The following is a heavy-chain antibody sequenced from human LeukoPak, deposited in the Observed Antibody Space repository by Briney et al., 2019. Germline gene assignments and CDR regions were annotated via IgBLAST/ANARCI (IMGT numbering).Heavy chain of an antibody. CDR1: GGSISNYY. Sequence: PSETLSLTCTVSGGSISNYYWNWIRQPAGKGLEWIGRMYTSGSSNYNPSLKSRVTISVDKSKNQLYLNLTSVTAAGTAVYYCVRDMGTDDAFDIWGQGTMVIVSS. V-gene: IGHV4-4*07. CDR2: MYTSGSS. J-gene: IGHJ3*02. CDR3: VRDMGTDDAFDI. D-gene: IGHD1/OR15-1a*01.